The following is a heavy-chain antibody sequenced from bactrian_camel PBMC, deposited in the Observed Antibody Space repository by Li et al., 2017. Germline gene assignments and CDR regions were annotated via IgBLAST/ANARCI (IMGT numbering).Heavy chain of an antibody. CDR3: AAPAYCTPNYCLVRGYNY. CDR2: IDSDGIV. D-gene: IGHD3*01. V-gene: IGHV3S53*01. CDR1: GDTYSSYC. J-gene: IGHJ4*01. Sequence: HVQLVESGGGSVQAGGSLRLSCEVSGDTYSSYCMGWFRQTPGKEREGVAAIDSDGIVSYADSVKGRFTISRDNAKNTVYLQMNSLKSEDTALYYCAAPAYCTPNYCLVRGYNYWGQGTQVTVS.